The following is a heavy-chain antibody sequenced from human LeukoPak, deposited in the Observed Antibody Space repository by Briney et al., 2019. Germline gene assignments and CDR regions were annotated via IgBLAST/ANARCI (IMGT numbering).Heavy chain of an antibody. V-gene: IGHV1-46*01. CDR2: INPSGGST. J-gene: IGHJ3*02. Sequence: ASVKVSCKASGYTFTSYYMHWVRQAPGQGLEWVGIINPSGGSTSHAQKFQGRVTMTRDTSTSTVYMELSSLRSEDTAVYYCARVRPGTDAFDIWGQGTMVTVSS. D-gene: IGHD3-10*01. CDR1: GYTFTSYY. CDR3: ARVRPGTDAFDI.